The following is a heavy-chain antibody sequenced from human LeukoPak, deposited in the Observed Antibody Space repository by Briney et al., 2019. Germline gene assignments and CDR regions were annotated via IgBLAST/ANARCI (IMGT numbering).Heavy chain of an antibody. Sequence: PSETLSLTCAVYGGSFSGYYWSWIRQPPGKGLEWIGEINHSGSTNYNPSLKSRVTISVDTSKNQFSLKLSSVTAADTAMYYCARKDYGSGSFSRSFDYWGQGTLVTVSS. CDR2: INHSGST. V-gene: IGHV4-34*01. D-gene: IGHD3-10*01. CDR1: GGSFSGYY. J-gene: IGHJ4*02. CDR3: ARKDYGSGSFSRSFDY.